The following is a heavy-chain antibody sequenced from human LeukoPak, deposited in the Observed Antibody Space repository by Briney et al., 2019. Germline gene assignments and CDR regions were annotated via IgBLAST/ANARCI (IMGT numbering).Heavy chain of an antibody. CDR2: INPNSGGT. J-gene: IGHJ4*02. CDR3: ARAERELLDY. CDR1: GYTFTGYY. Sequence: ASVKVSCKASGYTFTGYYMHWVRQAPGQGLEWMGWINPNSGGTKYAQNFQGRVTMTMDTSISTAYMELRSLRSDDTAVYYCARAERELLDYWGQGTLVTVSS. V-gene: IGHV1-2*02. D-gene: IGHD1-26*01.